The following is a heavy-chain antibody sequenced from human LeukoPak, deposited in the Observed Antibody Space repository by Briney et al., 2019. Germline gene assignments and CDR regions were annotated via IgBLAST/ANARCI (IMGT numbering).Heavy chain of an antibody. D-gene: IGHD1-26*01. Sequence: GGSLRLACAASGFTFSNSAMSWVRQAPGKGLEWVSSISTSSGSPYYADSVKGRFTISRDTSKNTLFLQMNSLRAEDTALYYCAKGGRGSYRFDYFDFWGQGTLVTVSS. CDR1: GFTFSNSA. J-gene: IGHJ4*02. CDR2: ISTSSGSP. CDR3: AKGGRGSYRFDYFDF. V-gene: IGHV3-23*01.